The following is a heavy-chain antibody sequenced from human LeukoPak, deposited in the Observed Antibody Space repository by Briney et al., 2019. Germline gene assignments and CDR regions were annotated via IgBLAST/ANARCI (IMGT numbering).Heavy chain of an antibody. Sequence: TGGSLRLSCAASRFTFSSYSMNWVRQAPGKGLEWVSYISSSSSTIYYADSVKGRFTISRDNAKNSLYLQMNSLRAEDTAVYYCARAESYSSGWLHAFDIWGQGTMVTVSS. CDR1: RFTFSSYS. CDR2: ISSSSSTI. CDR3: ARAESYSSGWLHAFDI. D-gene: IGHD6-19*01. J-gene: IGHJ3*02. V-gene: IGHV3-48*01.